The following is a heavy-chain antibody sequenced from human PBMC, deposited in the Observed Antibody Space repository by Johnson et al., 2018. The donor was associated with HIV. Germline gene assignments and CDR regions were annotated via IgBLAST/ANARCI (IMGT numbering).Heavy chain of an antibody. CDR1: GFTVSSNY. D-gene: IGHD1-7*01. CDR3: ARYEGNYVAFDI. V-gene: IGHV3-66*01. CDR2: IYSGGST. J-gene: IGHJ3*02. Sequence: VQLVESGGGVVQPGRSLRLSCAASGFTVSSNYMSWVRQAPGKGLEWVSVIYSGGSTYYADSVKGRFTISRDNAKNSLYLQMNSLRAEDTAVYYCARYEGNYVAFDIWGQGTMVTVSS.